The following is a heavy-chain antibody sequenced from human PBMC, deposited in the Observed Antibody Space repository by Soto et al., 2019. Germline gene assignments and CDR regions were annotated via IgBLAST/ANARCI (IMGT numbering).Heavy chain of an antibody. V-gene: IGHV1-3*01. Sequence: QVQLVQSGSEVKKPGASVKVSCEASGYTFTSYASHWVRQAPGQRPEWMGWVNAANGNTRYSQKFQDRVTITRDTSASTAYVELSSLRSEDTVVYYCAFGPATSGFDYWGQGTLVTVSS. J-gene: IGHJ4*02. CDR3: AFGPATSGFDY. CDR2: VNAANGNT. CDR1: GYTFTSYA. D-gene: IGHD3-3*01.